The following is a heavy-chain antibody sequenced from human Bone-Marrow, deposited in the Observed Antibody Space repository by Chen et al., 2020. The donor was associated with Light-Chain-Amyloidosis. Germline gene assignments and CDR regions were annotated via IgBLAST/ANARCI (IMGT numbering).Heavy chain of an antibody. CDR1: GYTFPNYW. D-gene: IGHD5-12*01. J-gene: IGHJ4*02. Sequence: EVQLEQSGPEVKKPGESLKISCKGSGYTFPNYWIGWVRQMPGKGLEWMGVIYPDDSDARYSPSFEGQVTISADKSIITAYLQWRSLKASDTAMYYCARRRDGYNFDYRGQGTLVTVSS. CDR3: ARRRDGYNFDY. V-gene: IGHV5-51*01. CDR2: IYPDDSDA.